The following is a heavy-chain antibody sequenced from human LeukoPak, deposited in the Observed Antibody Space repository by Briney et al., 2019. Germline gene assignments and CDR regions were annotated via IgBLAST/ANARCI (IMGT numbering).Heavy chain of an antibody. CDR2: ISSTSAYI. V-gene: IGHV3-21*01. CDR3: ARVAVAGPTGWFDS. CDR1: GFALRSYT. D-gene: IGHD6-19*01. J-gene: IGHJ5*01. Sequence: PGGSVRLSCAASGFALRSYTVTWVRQAPGKGLEWVSSISSTSAYIYYAESVKGRFSISRDNVDNVVHLQMSSLRNEDTAFYYCARVAVAGPTGWFDSWGQGTLVTVSS.